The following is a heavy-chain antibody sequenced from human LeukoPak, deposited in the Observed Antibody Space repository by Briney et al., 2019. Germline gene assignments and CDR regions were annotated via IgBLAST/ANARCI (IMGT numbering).Heavy chain of an antibody. J-gene: IGHJ4*02. V-gene: IGHV3-48*02. CDR3: ARVSYWGSGLKGFDS. D-gene: IGHD7-27*01. Sequence: SGGSLRLSCVNWVRQAPGKGLEWVSYISRDSSNIYYADSVKGPFTISRDNAKNSLYLQVNSLRDEDTAVYYCARVSYWGSGLKGFDSWGQGTLVTVSS. CDR2: ISRDSSNI. CDR1: GGSLRLSC.